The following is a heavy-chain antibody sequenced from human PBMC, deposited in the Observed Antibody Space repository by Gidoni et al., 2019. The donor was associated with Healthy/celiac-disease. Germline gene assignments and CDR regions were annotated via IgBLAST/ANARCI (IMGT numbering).Heavy chain of an antibody. CDR3: AREEKWELLDAFDI. D-gene: IGHD1-26*01. J-gene: IGHJ3*02. CDR2: IWYDGSNQ. CDR1: GFTFSSYG. V-gene: IGHV3-33*01. Sequence: QVQLVESGGGVVQPGRSLRLSCAASGFTFSSYGMHWVRQAPGKGLEWVAVIWYDGSNQYYADSVKGRFTISRDNSKNTLYLQMNSLRAEDTAVYYCAREEKWELLDAFDIWGQGTMVTVSS.